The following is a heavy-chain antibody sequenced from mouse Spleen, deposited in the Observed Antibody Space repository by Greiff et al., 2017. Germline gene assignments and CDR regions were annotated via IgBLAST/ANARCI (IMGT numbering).Heavy chain of an antibody. CDR1: GYSITSGYY. CDR2: ISYDGSN. Sequence: VQLQQSGPGLVKPSQSLSLTCSVPGYSITSGYYWNXIRQFPGNKLEWMGYISYDGSNNYNPSLKNRISITRDTSKNQFFLKLNSVTTEDTATYYCARLDGYYEGDYWGQGTSVTVSS. D-gene: IGHD2-3*01. J-gene: IGHJ4*01. V-gene: IGHV3-6*01. CDR3: ARLDGYYEGDY.